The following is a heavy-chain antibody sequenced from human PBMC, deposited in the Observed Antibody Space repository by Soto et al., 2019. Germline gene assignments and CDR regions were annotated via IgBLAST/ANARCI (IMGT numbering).Heavy chain of an antibody. CDR3: SRGSTDSYPGSRIFDF. J-gene: IGHJ4*02. V-gene: IGHV3-23*04. CDR2: ITDSGGDA. Sequence: VQLVESGGGVVQPGGSLRLSCAGSGFTFGAYAMHWVRQAPGEGLEWVSSITDSGGDAKYADSVRGRFTISRDNSKNTLYLQMSSLRAEASAVYYCSRGSTDSYPGSRIFDFWGRGTLVTVSS. D-gene: IGHD3-10*01. CDR1: GFTFGAYA.